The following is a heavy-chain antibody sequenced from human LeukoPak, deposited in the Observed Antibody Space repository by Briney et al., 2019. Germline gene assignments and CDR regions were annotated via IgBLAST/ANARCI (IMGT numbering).Heavy chain of an antibody. CDR3: ARRGMATIQVRRPFDY. Sequence: GASVKVSCKASGYTFTSFYMHWVRQAPGQGLEWVGVINPNGGSASSAQNFQGRVTMTRDMSTSTVFMELSDLRYEDTAIYYCARRGMATIQVRRPFDYWGQGTLVTVSS. CDR1: GYTFTSFY. V-gene: IGHV1-46*01. J-gene: IGHJ4*02. D-gene: IGHD5-24*01. CDR2: INPNGGSA.